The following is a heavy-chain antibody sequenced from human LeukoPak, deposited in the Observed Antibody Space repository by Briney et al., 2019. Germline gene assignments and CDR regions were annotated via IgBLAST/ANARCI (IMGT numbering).Heavy chain of an antibody. CDR3: AKDLASGSIPRGLDP. V-gene: IGHV3-9*01. CDR1: GFTFSNFW. Sequence: PGGSLRLSCAASGFTFSNFWMTWVRQSPGEGLEWVSGISWNSGYIGYADSVKGRFTISRDNAKNSLYLQMNSLRAEDTALYYCAKDLASGSIPRGLDPWGQGTLVTVSS. J-gene: IGHJ5*02. D-gene: IGHD1-26*01. CDR2: ISWNSGYI.